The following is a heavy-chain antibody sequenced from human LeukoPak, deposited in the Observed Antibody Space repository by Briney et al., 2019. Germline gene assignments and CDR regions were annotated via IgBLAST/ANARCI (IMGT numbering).Heavy chain of an antibody. CDR2: INPNSGGT. V-gene: IGHV1-2*06. CDR1: GYTFTGYY. Sequence: GASVKVSCKASGYTFTGYYMHWVRQAPGQGLEWMGRINPNSGGTNYAQKLQGRVTMTTDTSTSTAYMELRSLRSDDTAVYYCARGSVKFPAAIGDAFDIWGQGTMVTVSS. J-gene: IGHJ3*02. CDR3: ARGSVKFPAAIGDAFDI. D-gene: IGHD2-2*02.